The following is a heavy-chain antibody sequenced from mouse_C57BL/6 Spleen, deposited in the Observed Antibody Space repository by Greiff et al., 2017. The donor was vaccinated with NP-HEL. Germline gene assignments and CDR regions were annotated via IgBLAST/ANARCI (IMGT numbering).Heavy chain of an antibody. D-gene: IGHD2-5*01. CDR3: ARAPYYSNSTWFAY. CDR2: IWSGGST. CDR1: GFSLTSYG. J-gene: IGHJ3*01. Sequence: VKLMESGPGLVQPSQSLSITCTVSGFSLTSYGVHWVRQSPGKGLEWLGVIWSGGSTDYNAAFISRLSISKDNSKSQVFFKMNSLQADDTAIYYCARAPYYSNSTWFAYWGQGTLVTVSA. V-gene: IGHV2-2*01.